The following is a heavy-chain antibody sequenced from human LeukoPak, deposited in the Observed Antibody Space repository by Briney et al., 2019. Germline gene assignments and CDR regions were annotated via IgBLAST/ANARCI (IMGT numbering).Heavy chain of an antibody. CDR3: AKGGVCSGGSCYEGAFDI. D-gene: IGHD2-15*01. CDR2: ISGSGGST. V-gene: IGHV3-23*01. J-gene: IGHJ3*02. Sequence: GGSLRLSCAASGFTFSSYAMSWVRQAPGKGLEWDSAISGSGGSTYYADSVKGRFTISRDNSKNTLYLQMNSLRAEDTAVYYCAKGGVCSGGSCYEGAFDIWGQGTMVTVSS. CDR1: GFTFSSYA.